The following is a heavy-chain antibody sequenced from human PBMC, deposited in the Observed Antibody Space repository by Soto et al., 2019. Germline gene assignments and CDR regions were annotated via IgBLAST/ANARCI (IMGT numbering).Heavy chain of an antibody. V-gene: IGHV1-69*13. J-gene: IGHJ4*02. CDR2: IIPIFGTA. D-gene: IGHD5-12*01. CDR1: GGTFSSYA. Sequence: EASVKVSCKASGGTFSSYAISWVRQAPGQGLEWMGGIIPIFGTANYAQKFQGRVTITADESTSTAYMELSSLRSEDTAVYYCAGYSGYDLTPNFDYWGQGTLVTVPQ. CDR3: AGYSGYDLTPNFDY.